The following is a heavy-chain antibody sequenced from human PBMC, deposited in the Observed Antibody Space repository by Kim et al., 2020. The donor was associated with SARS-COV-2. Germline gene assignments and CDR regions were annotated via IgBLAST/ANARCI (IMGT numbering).Heavy chain of an antibody. Sequence: SETLSLTCAVYGGSFSGYYWSWIRQPPGKGLEWIGEINHSGSTNYNPSLKSRVTISVDTSKNQFSLKLSSVTAADTAVYYCAGGGKGATTSGIAAAAQSYCFDYWGQGTLVTVSS. CDR1: GGSFSGYY. CDR2: INHSGST. V-gene: IGHV4-34*01. J-gene: IGHJ4*02. CDR3: AGGGKGATTSGIAAAAQSYCFDY. D-gene: IGHD6-13*01.